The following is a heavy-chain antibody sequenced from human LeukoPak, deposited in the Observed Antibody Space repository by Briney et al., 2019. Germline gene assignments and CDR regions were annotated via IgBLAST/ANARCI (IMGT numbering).Heavy chain of an antibody. D-gene: IGHD6-19*01. J-gene: IGHJ4*02. Sequence: GASVKVSCKASGYTFTSYGITWVRQAPGQGLEWMGGIIPIFGTANYAQKFQGRVTITADESTSTAYMELSSLRSEDTAVYYCARSIAVAGKYFDYWGQGTLVTVSS. CDR1: GYTFTSYG. V-gene: IGHV1-69*13. CDR2: IIPIFGTA. CDR3: ARSIAVAGKYFDY.